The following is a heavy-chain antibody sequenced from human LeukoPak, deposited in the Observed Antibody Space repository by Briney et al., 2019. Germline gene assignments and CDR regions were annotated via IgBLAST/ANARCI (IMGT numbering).Heavy chain of an antibody. J-gene: IGHJ6*02. D-gene: IGHD2-2*01. CDR3: ARDHIKDIVVVPAAMSYYYYGMDV. V-gene: IGHV1-18*01. CDR2: ISAYNGNT. CDR1: GYTFTSYG. Sequence: ASVKVSCKAYGYTFTSYGISWVRQAPGQGLEWMGWISAYNGNTNYAQKLQGRVTMTTDTSTSTAYMELRSLRSDDTAVYYCARDHIKDIVVVPAAMSYYYYGMDVWGQGTTVTVSS.